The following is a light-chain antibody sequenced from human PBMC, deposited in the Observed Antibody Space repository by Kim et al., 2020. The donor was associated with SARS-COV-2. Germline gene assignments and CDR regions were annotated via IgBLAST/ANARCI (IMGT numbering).Light chain of an antibody. CDR2: GAS. CDR3: QQYGNSRT. Sequence: EIVLTHSPGTLSLSPGERATLSCRASQTLSRNQLAWYQQKPGQAPRLLIYGASSRATGIPDRFSGRGSGTDFSLTINRLEPEDCAVYYCQQYGNSRTFGQGTKVDIK. CDR1: QTLSRNQ. V-gene: IGKV3-20*01. J-gene: IGKJ1*01.